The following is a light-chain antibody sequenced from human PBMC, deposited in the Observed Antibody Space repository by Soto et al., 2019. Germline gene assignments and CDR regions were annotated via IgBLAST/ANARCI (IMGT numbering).Light chain of an antibody. CDR3: MQGTHWPIT. J-gene: IGKJ5*01. CDR1: PSYVCRGGNTY. V-gene: IGKV2-30*01. Sequence: VVMTQSPLSLPTPLGQPAYISCRSIPSYVCRGGNTYLNWFQQRPGQSHRRLIYKVYSRASGVQDRFSGSGSGTDFALTIRRVEAEDVGVYYCMQGTHWPITFGQGTRLEIK. CDR2: KVY.